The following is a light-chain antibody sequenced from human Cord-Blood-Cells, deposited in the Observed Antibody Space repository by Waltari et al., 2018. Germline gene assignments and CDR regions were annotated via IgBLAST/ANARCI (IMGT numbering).Light chain of an antibody. CDR2: AAS. CDR3: QQSYSTPKT. V-gene: IGKV1-39*01. CDR1: QSISSY. Sequence: DIQMTQSPSSLSASVGDRVTITFRASQSISSYLNWYQQKPGKAPQLLIYAASSLQSGLPSRFSGSASGTDFTLTISSLQPEDFATYYCQQSYSTPKTFGQGTKVEIK. J-gene: IGKJ1*01.